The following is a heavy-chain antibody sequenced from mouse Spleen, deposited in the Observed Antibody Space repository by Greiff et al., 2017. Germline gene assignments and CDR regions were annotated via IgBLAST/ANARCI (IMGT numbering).Heavy chain of an antibody. CDR3: ARHDYVFDY. Sequence: DVKLVESGGGLVKPGGSLKLSCAASGFTFSSYAMSWVRQTPEKRLEWVATISSGGSYTYYPDSVKGRFTISRDNAKNTLYLQMSSLRSEDTAMYYCARHDYVFDYWGQGTTLTVSS. CDR2: ISSGGSYT. J-gene: IGHJ2*01. D-gene: IGHD2-4*01. V-gene: IGHV5-9-3*01. CDR1: GFTFSSYA.